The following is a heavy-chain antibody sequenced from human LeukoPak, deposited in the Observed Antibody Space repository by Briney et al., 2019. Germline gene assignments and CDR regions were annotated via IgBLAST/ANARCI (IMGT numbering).Heavy chain of an antibody. D-gene: IGHD3-22*01. Sequence: ASVKVSCKVSGYTFTGYYMHWVRQAPGQGLEWMGWINPNSGGTNYAQKFQGRVTMTRDTSISTAYMELSRLRSDDTAVYYCARAVNYYDSSGYSDPKAFDYWGQGTLVTVSS. J-gene: IGHJ4*02. V-gene: IGHV1-2*02. CDR1: GYTFTGYY. CDR2: INPNSGGT. CDR3: ARAVNYYDSSGYSDPKAFDY.